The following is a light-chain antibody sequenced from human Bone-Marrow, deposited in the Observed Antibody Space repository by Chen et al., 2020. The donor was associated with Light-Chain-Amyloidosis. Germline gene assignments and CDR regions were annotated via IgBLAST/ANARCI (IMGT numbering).Light chain of an antibody. CDR2: EDD. Sequence: FMLTQPHSASESPGKTVIISCTLSSGSIATNYVQWYQQRPGSSPTTVIYEDDQRPSGVPDRFSGSIDRSSNSASLTISGLKTEDEADYYCQSYQGSSQGVFGGGTKLTVL. J-gene: IGLJ3*02. V-gene: IGLV6-57*01. CDR3: QSYQGSSQGV. CDR1: SGSIATNY.